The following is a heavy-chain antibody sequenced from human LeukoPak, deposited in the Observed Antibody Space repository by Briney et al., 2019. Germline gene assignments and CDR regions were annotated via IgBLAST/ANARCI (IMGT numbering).Heavy chain of an antibody. J-gene: IGHJ4*02. D-gene: IGHD3-22*01. CDR1: GGTFSSYA. V-gene: IGHV1-69*04. CDR2: IIPILSIA. Sequence: SVKVSCKASGGTFSSYAISWVRQAPGQGLEWMGRIIPILSIANYAQKFQGRVTITADKSTSTAYMELSSLRSEDTAVYYCAREYDSSGYYIVDYWGQGTLVTVSS. CDR3: AREYDSSGYYIVDY.